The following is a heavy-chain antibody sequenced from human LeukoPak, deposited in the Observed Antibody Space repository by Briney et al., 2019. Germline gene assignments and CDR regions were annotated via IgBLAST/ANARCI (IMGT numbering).Heavy chain of an antibody. CDR2: INPNSGGT. CDR1: RYTFTANY. D-gene: IGHD3-22*01. V-gene: IGHV1-2*02. CDR3: ARDYYDSSGFGAFDI. Sequence: ASVKVSCKASRYTFTANYMHWVRQATGQGLEWMGWINPNSGGTNYAQKFQGRVTMTRDTSISTAYMDLSRLRSDDTAVYYCARDYYDSSGFGAFDIWGQGTMVTVSS. J-gene: IGHJ3*02.